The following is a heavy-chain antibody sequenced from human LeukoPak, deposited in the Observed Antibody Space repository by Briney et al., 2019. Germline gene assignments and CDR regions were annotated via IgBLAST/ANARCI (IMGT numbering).Heavy chain of an antibody. CDR2: IAYDGSNQ. CDR3: ARATQNPQMTVGANDLEFDY. J-gene: IGHJ4*02. V-gene: IGHV3-30-3*01. Sequence: PGRSLRLSCAASGFTFSNYAMHWVRQAPGKGLEWVAVIAYDGSNQYSADSVKGRFTLSRDNSKNTLYLQMNSLRVEDTAVYYCARATQNPQMTVGANDLEFDYWGQGTLVTVSS. D-gene: IGHD2-21*02. CDR1: GFTFSNYA.